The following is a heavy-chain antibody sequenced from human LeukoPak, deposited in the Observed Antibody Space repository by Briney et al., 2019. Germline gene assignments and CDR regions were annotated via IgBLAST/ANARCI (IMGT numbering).Heavy chain of an antibody. CDR2: ISPSGDIT. CDR1: GFTFSNRG. D-gene: IGHD3-10*01. Sequence: GGTLRLSCAASGFTFSNRGMNWVRQAPGKGLEWVSGISPSGDITYYADSVKGRFTISRDNSKNTLYLEVISLTAEDTAVYYCAKDDAWLRFGEWSQGTLVTVSS. J-gene: IGHJ4*02. CDR3: AKDDAWLRFGE. V-gene: IGHV3-23*01.